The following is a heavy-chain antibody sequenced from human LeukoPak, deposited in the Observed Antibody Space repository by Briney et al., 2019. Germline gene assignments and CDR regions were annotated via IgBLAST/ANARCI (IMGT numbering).Heavy chain of an antibody. J-gene: IGHJ4*02. CDR2: ISGSGGST. CDR1: GFTFSSYA. Sequence: PGGSLRLSCAASGFTFSSYAMSWVRQAPGKGLEWVSAISGSGGSTYSADSVKGRFTISRDNAKNTLYLQMNSLRAEDTAVYYCARVFHLIDHWGQGTLVTVTS. V-gene: IGHV3-23*01. CDR3: ARVFHLIDH.